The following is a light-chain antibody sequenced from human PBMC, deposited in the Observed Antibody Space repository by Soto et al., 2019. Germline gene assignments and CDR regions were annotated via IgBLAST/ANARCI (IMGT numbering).Light chain of an antibody. CDR2: WAS. CDR3: QQYYSTPQT. J-gene: IGKJ5*01. CDR1: QSVLYSSNNKNY. V-gene: IGKV4-1*01. Sequence: DIVRTQSPDSLAVSLGERATINCKSSQSVLYSSNNKNYLAWYQQKPGQPPKLLIYWASTRESGVPDRFSGSGSGTDFTLTISSLQAEDVAVYYCQQYYSTPQTFGQGTRLEIK.